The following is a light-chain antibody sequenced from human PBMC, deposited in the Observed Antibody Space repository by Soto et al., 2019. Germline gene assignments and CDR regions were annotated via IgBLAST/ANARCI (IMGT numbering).Light chain of an antibody. CDR2: EVS. CDR1: SSDVGGYNY. V-gene: IGLV2-14*01. Sequence: QSVLTQPASVSGSPGQSITICCTGTSSDVGGYNYVSWYQQHPGKAPKLMIYEVSNRPSGVSNRFSGSKSGNTASLTISGLQAEDEADYYCSSYTSSSTYVFATGTKVTV. CDR3: SSYTSSSTYV. J-gene: IGLJ1*01.